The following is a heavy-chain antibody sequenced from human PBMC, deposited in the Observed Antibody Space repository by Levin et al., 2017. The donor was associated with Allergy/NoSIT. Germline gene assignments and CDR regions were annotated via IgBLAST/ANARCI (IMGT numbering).Heavy chain of an antibody. CDR3: TKDSETRVDTPLVTAFDS. Sequence: GGSLRLSCAGSGFKFGDYAMHWVRQVPAKGLEWVSGITWNSGNIIYADSLKGRYTISRDNRKNSLYLQVNSLKPDDTALYFCTKDSETRVDTPLVTAFDSWGQGTLVTVSS. CDR1: GFKFGDYA. V-gene: IGHV3-9*01. CDR2: ITWNSGNI. D-gene: IGHD5-18*01. J-gene: IGHJ4*02.